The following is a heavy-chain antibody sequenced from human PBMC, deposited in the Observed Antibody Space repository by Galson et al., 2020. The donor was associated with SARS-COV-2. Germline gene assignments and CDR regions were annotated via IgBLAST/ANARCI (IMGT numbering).Heavy chain of an antibody. Sequence: GGSLRLSCAASGFIFSSYGLHWVRQAPGKGLEWVAVISNDGSKKFYVDSVRGRFTISRDNSKNTLYLQMDSLRVEDTAVYHCAKGHEGDYGNWFDPWGQGTLVTVSS. CDR1: GFIFSSYG. V-gene: IGHV3-30*18. CDR3: AKGHEGDYGNWFDP. J-gene: IGHJ5*02. D-gene: IGHD4-17*01. CDR2: ISNDGSKK.